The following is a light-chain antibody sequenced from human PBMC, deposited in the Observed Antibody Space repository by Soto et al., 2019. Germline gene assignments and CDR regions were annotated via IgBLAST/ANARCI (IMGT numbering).Light chain of an antibody. Sequence: QSVLTQPASASGSPGQSITISCTGTSSDVGGYNYVSWYQHHPGKAPKLMIYEVSYRPSGVSNRFSGSKSGNTASLTISGLQAEDEADYYCSSYTSSNTRDFGTGTKVTVL. CDR1: SSDVGGYNY. J-gene: IGLJ1*01. V-gene: IGLV2-14*01. CDR3: SSYTSSNTRD. CDR2: EVS.